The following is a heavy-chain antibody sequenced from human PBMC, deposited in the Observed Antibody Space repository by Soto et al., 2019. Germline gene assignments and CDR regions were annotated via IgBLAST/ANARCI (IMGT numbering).Heavy chain of an antibody. Sequence: QVQLVQSGAEVKKPGSSVKVSCKASGGSFNGYAVSWVRQAPGRGLEWMGGLTPISGAATYAKNFQGRVSITADGSTTTAYLDLTSLTSEDTAIYFCARHRLFYDSGSHSHVPYYFENWGQGTLVSVSS. J-gene: IGHJ4*02. CDR3: ARHRLFYDSGSHSHVPYYFEN. D-gene: IGHD1-26*01. V-gene: IGHV1-69*01. CDR1: GGSFNGYA. CDR2: LTPISGAA.